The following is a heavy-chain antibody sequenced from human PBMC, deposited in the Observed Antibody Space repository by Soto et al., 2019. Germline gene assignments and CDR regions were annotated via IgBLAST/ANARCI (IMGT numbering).Heavy chain of an antibody. CDR2: INHSGRT. CDR1: GGSFSAYY. CDR3: VRVIRGVIIRSYSFVMEV. Sequence: QVQLQQWGAGLLKPSETLSLTCAVYGGSFSAYYWSWIRKPPGKGLEWIGDINHSGRTNYNPSLNSRVTIATDMSRNEFSLRMTSVPAADTALYYWVRVIRGVIIRSYSFVMEVWGQGITVTVSS. V-gene: IGHV4-34*01. D-gene: IGHD3-10*01. J-gene: IGHJ6*02.